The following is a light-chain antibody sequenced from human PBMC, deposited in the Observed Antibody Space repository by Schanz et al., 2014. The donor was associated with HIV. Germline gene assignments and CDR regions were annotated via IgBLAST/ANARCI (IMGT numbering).Light chain of an antibody. CDR3: SSYTSSSFWV. J-gene: IGLJ3*02. CDR2: DVS. V-gene: IGLV2-14*03. CDR1: SSDVGGYNY. Sequence: QSALTQPASVSGSPGQSITISCTGTSSDVGGYNYVSWYQQHPGKAPKLMIYDVSNRPSGVSNRFSGSKSGNTASLTISGXQAEDEADYYCSSYTSSSFWVFGGGTKLTVL.